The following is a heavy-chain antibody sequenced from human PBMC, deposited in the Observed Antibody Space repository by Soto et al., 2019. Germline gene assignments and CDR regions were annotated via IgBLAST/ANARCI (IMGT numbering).Heavy chain of an antibody. CDR1: GFIFFDYW. Sequence: GESLKISCKGSGFIFFDYWNTWVRQMPGKGLEWMGSIYPGDSDAKYSPSFQGQVTFSADKSISTAYVQWGSLQASDTAMYYCARVACFDFSDSLDVWGQGTTVPVS. J-gene: IGHJ6*02. CDR2: IYPGDSDA. V-gene: IGHV5-51*01. D-gene: IGHD3-3*01. CDR3: ARVACFDFSDSLDV.